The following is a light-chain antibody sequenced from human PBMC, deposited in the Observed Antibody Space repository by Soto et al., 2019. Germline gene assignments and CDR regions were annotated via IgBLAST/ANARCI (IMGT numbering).Light chain of an antibody. Sequence: DIQLTQSPSVLSASVGATVTITCRASQALSNYLAWYQQKPGKAPDLLIYRASRLESGVPSRFSGSGSGTEFTLTISSLQPDDFATYYCQQYKTYWTFGPGTKVDIK. V-gene: IGKV1-5*03. CDR2: RAS. CDR3: QQYKTYWT. J-gene: IGKJ1*01. CDR1: QALSNY.